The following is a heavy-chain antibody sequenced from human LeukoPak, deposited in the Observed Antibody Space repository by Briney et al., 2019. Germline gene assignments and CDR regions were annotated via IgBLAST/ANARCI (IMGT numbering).Heavy chain of an antibody. CDR3: AKGQGIAVAALLDY. D-gene: IGHD6-19*01. Sequence: GGSLRLSCAASGFTFSSYAMSWVRQAPGKGLRWVSAISGSGGSTYYADSVKGRFTISRDNSKNTLYLQMNSLRAEDTAVYYCAKGQGIAVAALLDYWGQGTLVTVSS. CDR1: GFTFSSYA. CDR2: ISGSGGST. V-gene: IGHV3-23*01. J-gene: IGHJ4*02.